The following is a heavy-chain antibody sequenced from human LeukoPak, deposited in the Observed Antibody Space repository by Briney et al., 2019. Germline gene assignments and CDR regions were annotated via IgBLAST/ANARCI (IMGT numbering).Heavy chain of an antibody. CDR3: AGLLAWSQYYFDY. V-gene: IGHV5-51*01. CDR1: GYSFTSYW. CDR2: IYPGDSDT. J-gene: IGHJ4*02. Sequence: GESLKISCKGSGYSFTSYWIGWVRPMPGKGLEWMGIIYPGDSDTRYSPSFQGQVTISADKSISTAYLQWSSLKASDTAMYYCAGLLAWSQYYFDYWGQGTLVTVSS. D-gene: IGHD3-3*01.